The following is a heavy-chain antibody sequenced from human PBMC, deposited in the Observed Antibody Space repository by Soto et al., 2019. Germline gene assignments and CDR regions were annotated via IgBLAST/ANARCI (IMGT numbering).Heavy chain of an antibody. V-gene: IGHV1-69*13. CDR2: IIPIFGTA. J-gene: IGHJ4*02. CDR3: ARGHARAAADFDY. CDR1: GGTFSSYA. D-gene: IGHD6-13*01. Sequence: SVKVSCKASGGTFSSYAISWVRQAPGQGLEWMGGIIPIFGTANYAQKFQGRVTITADESTSTAYMELSSLRSEDTAVYYCARGHARAAADFDYWGQGTLVTVSS.